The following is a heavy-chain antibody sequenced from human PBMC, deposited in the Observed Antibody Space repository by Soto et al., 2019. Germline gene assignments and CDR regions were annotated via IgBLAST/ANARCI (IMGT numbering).Heavy chain of an antibody. J-gene: IGHJ4*02. Sequence: QVQLVQSGAEVKKPGASVKVSCKASGYTFTGYYMHWVRQAPGQGLEWMGWINPNSGGTNYAQKFQGWVTMTRDTSISTAYMELSRLRSDDTAVYYCARGDIVATNEDYFDYWGQGTLVTVSS. CDR3: ARGDIVATNEDYFDY. CDR1: GYTFTGYY. D-gene: IGHD5-12*01. V-gene: IGHV1-2*04. CDR2: INPNSGGT.